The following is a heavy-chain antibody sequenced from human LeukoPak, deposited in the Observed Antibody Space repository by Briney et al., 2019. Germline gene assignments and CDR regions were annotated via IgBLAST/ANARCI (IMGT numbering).Heavy chain of an antibody. Sequence: GGSLRLSCAASGFTFSNYAISWVRQAPGKGLEWVSTIRSSGGSTYYADSVKGRFTISRDNSKNTLYLQMNSLRAEDTAVYYCAKDTLHYYDSSGYYQEAFDIWGQGTMVTVSS. CDR1: GFTFSNYA. V-gene: IGHV3-23*01. CDR2: IRSSGGST. D-gene: IGHD3-22*01. J-gene: IGHJ3*02. CDR3: AKDTLHYYDSSGYYQEAFDI.